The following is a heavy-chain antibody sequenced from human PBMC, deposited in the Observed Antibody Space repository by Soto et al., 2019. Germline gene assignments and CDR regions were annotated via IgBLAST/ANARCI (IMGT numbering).Heavy chain of an antibody. D-gene: IGHD1-1*01. CDR2: IFPLLATP. CDR3: AREVSQLLRGTHFAS. V-gene: IGHV1-69*01. Sequence: QVQLVQSGAEVKRPGSSLKVSCKAYGGDFSNFAISWVRQAPGQGLEWVGGIFPLLATPTYTQKFHGRVAMTAHEDTTTVYMEPSSLSYDDTADYYCAREVSQLLRGTHFASWGQGTMVTVSS. CDR1: GGDFSNFA. J-gene: IGHJ5*02.